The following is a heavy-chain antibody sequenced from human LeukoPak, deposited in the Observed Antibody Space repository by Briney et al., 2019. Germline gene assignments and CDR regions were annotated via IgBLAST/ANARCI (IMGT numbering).Heavy chain of an antibody. V-gene: IGHV1-2*02. J-gene: IGHJ4*02. D-gene: IGHD3-22*01. Sequence: ASVKVSCKASGYTSTGYYMHWVRQAPGQGLEWMGWINPNSGGTNYAQKFQGRVTMTRDTSISTAYMELSRLRSDDTAVYYCARRGYYDSSGQLDYWGQGTLVTVSS. CDR1: GYTSTGYY. CDR3: ARRGYYDSSGQLDY. CDR2: INPNSGGT.